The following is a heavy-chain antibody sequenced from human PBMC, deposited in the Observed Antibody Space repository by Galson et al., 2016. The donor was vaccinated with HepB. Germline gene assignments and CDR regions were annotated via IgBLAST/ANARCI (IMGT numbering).Heavy chain of an antibody. CDR1: GFTFNSYG. J-gene: IGHJ3*01. CDR2: LSPSGTST. CDR3: ARDQRWLQFGKDAFDL. D-gene: IGHD5-24*01. V-gene: IGHV3-23*01. Sequence: SLRLSCAASGFTFNSYGMSWVRQAPGKGLEWASGLSPSGTSTHYADSVKGRFSISRDNSKTTLYLQMNSLRVEDTALYYCARDQRWLQFGKDAFDLWGQGTFVIVSS.